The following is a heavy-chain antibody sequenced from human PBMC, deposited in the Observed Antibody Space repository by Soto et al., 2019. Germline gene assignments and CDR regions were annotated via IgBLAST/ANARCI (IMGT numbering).Heavy chain of an antibody. V-gene: IGHV2-26*01. CDR3: FRATGYCRGGSCYPKWFDP. CDR2: ISSNDEK. J-gene: IGHJ5*02. Sequence: SGPTLVNPTETLTLTCTVSGFSLSNSKMGVSWIRQPPGKALEWLAQISSNDEKTYRTSLKSRLTISKDTSKSKVVLTMANIVPLDTGSYFFFRATGYCRGGSCYPKWFDPWGQGILVTVSS. CDR1: GFSLSNSKMG. D-gene: IGHD2-15*01.